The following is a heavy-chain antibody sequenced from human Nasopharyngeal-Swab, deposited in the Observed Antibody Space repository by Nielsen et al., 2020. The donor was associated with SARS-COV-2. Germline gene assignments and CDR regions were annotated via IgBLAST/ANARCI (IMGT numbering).Heavy chain of an antibody. V-gene: IGHV3-7*03. D-gene: IGHD3-3*01. CDR3: ARDQGYYDFWSGYPGGMDV. CDR2: IKQDESEK. Sequence: WLRQCPSQALELVANIKQDESEKYYVDSVKGRFTISRDNAKNSLYLQMNSLRAEGTAVYYCARDQGYYDFWSGYPGGMDVWGQGTTVTVSS. J-gene: IGHJ6*02.